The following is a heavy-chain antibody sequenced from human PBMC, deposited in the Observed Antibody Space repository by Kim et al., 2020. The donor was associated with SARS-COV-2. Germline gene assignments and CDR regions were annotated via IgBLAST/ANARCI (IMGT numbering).Heavy chain of an antibody. J-gene: IGHJ6*01. D-gene: IGHD2-2*01. Sequence: GGSLRLSCVASGFTFSNYFMSWVRQPPGNGLDWVATILHDGSQIRYVDSVKGRFTISRHNAKISLYLQMYNLRAEDTAVYYCVLLLDARTTFYY. V-gene: IGHV3-7*01. CDR1: GFTFSNYF. CDR2: ILHDGSQI. CDR3: VLLLDARTTFYY.